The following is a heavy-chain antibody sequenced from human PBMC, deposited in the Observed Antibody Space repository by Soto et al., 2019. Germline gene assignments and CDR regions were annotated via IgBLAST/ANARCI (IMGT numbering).Heavy chain of an antibody. CDR1: GYTFTSYG. CDR3: ARESGAGVALDI. Sequence: QVQRVQSGAEVKKPGASVKVSCKASGYTFTSYGINWVRQAPGQGLEWMGWISTHNANTDSAQKIQGRVTMTTDTSTSTAYMELRSLRSDDTAVYYCARESGAGVALDIWGQGTMVTVPS. V-gene: IGHV1-18*01. D-gene: IGHD3-10*01. CDR2: ISTHNANT. J-gene: IGHJ3*02.